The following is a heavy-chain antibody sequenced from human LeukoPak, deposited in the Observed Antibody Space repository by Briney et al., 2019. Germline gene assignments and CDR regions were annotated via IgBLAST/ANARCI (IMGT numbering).Heavy chain of an antibody. CDR3: ARTTTVRGTYYMDV. D-gene: IGHD3-10*01. Sequence: SETLSLTCSVSGYSIRSGYQWGWIRQAPGKGLEWIGSINYSGRTYDNPSLKSRVTISVDTSKNRFSLKLRSVTAADTAVYYCARTTTVRGTYYMDVWGKGTTVTVSS. V-gene: IGHV4-38-2*01. J-gene: IGHJ6*03. CDR1: GYSIRSGYQ. CDR2: INYSGRT.